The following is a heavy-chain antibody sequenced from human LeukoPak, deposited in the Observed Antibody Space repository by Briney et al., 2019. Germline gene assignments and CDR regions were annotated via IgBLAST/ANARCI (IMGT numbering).Heavy chain of an antibody. Sequence: PSETLSLTCTVSGGSINTYYWHWIRQPPGKGLERIAYIYYTGNTNYNPSLKSRVTASVDTSKNQFSLTLSSVTAADTAVYYCARSPYYDSGAWGRYFDFWGRGTLVTVSS. CDR2: IYYTGNT. CDR3: ARSPYYDSGAWGRYFDF. CDR1: GGSINTYY. V-gene: IGHV4-59*01. D-gene: IGHD3-22*01. J-gene: IGHJ4*02.